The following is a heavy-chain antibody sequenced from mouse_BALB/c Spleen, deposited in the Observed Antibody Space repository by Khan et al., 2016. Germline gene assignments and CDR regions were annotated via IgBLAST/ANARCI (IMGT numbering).Heavy chain of an antibody. CDR2: ISSGGSYT. D-gene: IGHD2-1*01. Sequence: EVELVESGGDLVKPGGSLKLSCAASGFTFSSYGMSWVRQTPDKRLEWVATISSGGSYTYYPDSVKGRITISRDNAKNTLYLQMSSLKSEDTGMYYCAKDGNYWLAYWGQGTLVTVS. CDR1: GFTFSSYG. CDR3: AKDGNYWLAY. V-gene: IGHV5-6*01. J-gene: IGHJ3*01.